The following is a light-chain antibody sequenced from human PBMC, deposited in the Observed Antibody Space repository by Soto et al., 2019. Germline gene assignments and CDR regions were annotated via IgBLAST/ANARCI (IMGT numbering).Light chain of an antibody. J-gene: IGKJ3*01. V-gene: IGKV1-39*01. CDR1: QSISSY. Sequence: DIQMTQSPSTLSASVGDRVTITCRASQSISSYLNWYQQKPGKAPKLLIYAASSLQSGVKSRFSGSGSGTDFTLTISSLQPEDFATYYCQQSYSTLTFGPGTKVDIK. CDR3: QQSYSTLT. CDR2: AAS.